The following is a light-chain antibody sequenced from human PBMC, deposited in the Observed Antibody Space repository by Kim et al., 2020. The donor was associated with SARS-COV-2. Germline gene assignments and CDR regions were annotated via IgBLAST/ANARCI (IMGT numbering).Light chain of an antibody. J-gene: IGLJ3*02. Sequence: SELTQPPSASGTPGQRVKISCSGSSSNIGSNAVHWYQLFPGTAPKLLIYNDHRRPSGVPDRFSGSKSGTSASLALSGLLSDDEADYYCATWDDSLEAWVFGGGTQLTVL. V-gene: IGLV1-44*01. CDR3: ATWDDSLEAWV. CDR1: SSNIGSNA. CDR2: NDH.